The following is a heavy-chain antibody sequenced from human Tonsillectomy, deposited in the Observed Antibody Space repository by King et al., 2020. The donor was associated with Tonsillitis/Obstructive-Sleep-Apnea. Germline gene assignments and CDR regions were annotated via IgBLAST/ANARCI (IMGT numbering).Heavy chain of an antibody. D-gene: IGHD3-3*01. CDR1: GFTFDDYA. CDR3: AKDTDYDCWSGLDV. CDR2: IRWNSGSI. V-gene: IGHV3-9*01. J-gene: IGHJ6*04. Sequence: VQLVESGGGLVQPGRSLRLSCAASGFTFDDYAMHWVRQAPGKGLEWVSGIRWNSGSIGYADSVKRRFTISRDNAKNSLYLQMNSLRAEDTALYYCAKDTDYDCWSGLDVWGKGTTVTVSS.